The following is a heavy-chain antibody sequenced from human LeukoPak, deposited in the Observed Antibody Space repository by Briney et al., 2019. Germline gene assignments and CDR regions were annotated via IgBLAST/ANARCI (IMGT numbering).Heavy chain of an antibody. CDR1: GFTVSSNY. J-gene: IGHJ2*01. V-gene: IGHV3-53*01. D-gene: IGHD3-10*01. CDR3: ARDYYGSGTFDL. CDR2: IYSGGST. Sequence: GGSLRLSCAASGFTVSSNYMSWVRQAPGKGLEWVSVIYSGGSTYYADSVKGRFTISRDNSKNTLYLQMNSLRVEDTAVYYCARDYYGSGTFDLWGRGTLVTVSS.